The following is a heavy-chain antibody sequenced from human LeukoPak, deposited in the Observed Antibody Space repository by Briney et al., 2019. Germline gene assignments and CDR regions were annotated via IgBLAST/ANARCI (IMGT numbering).Heavy chain of an antibody. V-gene: IGHV1-69*04. CDR3: ARDLNDFWSGNNWFDP. CDR2: IIPILGIA. Sequence: SVKVSCKASGCTFSSYTISWVRQAPGQGLEWMGRIIPILGIANCAQKFQGRVTITADKSTSTAYMELSSLRSEDTAVYYCARDLNDFWSGNNWFDPWGQGTLVTVSS. D-gene: IGHD3-3*01. J-gene: IGHJ5*02. CDR1: GCTFSSYT.